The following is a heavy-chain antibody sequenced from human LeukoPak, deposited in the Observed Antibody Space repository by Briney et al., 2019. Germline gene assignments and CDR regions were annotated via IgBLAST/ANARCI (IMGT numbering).Heavy chain of an antibody. CDR2: MNPNSGNT. V-gene: IGHV1-8*01. CDR1: GYTFTSYE. D-gene: IGHD3-22*01. Sequence: ASVKVSCKASGYTFTSYEINWVRQATGQGLEWMGWMNPNSGNTGYAQKFQGRVTMTRNTSISTAYMELSSLRSEDTAVYYCARGTKTYYYDSSGYLTVDYWGQGTLVTVSS. CDR3: ARGTKTYYYDSSGYLTVDY. J-gene: IGHJ4*02.